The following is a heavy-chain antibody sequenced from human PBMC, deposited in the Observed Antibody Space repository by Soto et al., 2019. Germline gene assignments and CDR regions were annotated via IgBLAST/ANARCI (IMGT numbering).Heavy chain of an antibody. J-gene: IGHJ6*02. V-gene: IGHV3-30-3*01. D-gene: IGHD4-17*01. CDR3: AISKTPRGPFTVTPVGGMDV. Sequence: PVGSLRHSCVASGLTFSSYAMRWVRQATGKGLEWVAVISYDGSNKYYADSVKGRFTISRDNSKNTLYLQMNSLRAEDTAVYYCAISKTPRGPFTVTPVGGMDVWGQGTTVTVSS. CDR1: GLTFSSYA. CDR2: ISYDGSNK.